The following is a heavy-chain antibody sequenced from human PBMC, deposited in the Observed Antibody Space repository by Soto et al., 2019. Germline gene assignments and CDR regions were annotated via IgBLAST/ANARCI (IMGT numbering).Heavy chain of an antibody. CDR3: AHSRKNWNPATFDY. CDR1: GFSLSTSGVG. CDR2: IYWNDDK. J-gene: IGHJ4*02. V-gene: IGHV2-5*01. D-gene: IGHD1-1*01. Sequence: SGPTLVNPTQTLTLTCTFSGFSLSTSGVGXGWIRQPPGKALERLALIYWNDDKRYSPSLKSRLTITKDTSKNQVVLTMTNMDPVDTATYYCAHSRKNWNPATFDYWGQGTLVTVSS.